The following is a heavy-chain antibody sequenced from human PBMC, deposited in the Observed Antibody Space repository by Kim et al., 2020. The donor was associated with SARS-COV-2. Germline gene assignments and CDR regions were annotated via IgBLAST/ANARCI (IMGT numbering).Heavy chain of an antibody. D-gene: IGHD3-22*01. V-gene: IGHV4-39*01. CDR3: ARWLYDAFDI. J-gene: IGHJ3*02. CDR2: LYYSGTT. Sequence: SETLSLPCTVSGGSISSSSYYWGWIRQPPGKGLEWIGNLYYSGTTFYNPSLKSRVTTSVDTSQNQFSLKLSSVTAADTAVYYCARWLYDAFDIWGQGTMVTVSS. CDR1: GGSISSSSYY.